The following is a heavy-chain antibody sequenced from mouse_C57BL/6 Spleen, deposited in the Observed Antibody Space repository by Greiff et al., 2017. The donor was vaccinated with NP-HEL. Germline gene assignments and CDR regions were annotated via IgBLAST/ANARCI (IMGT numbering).Heavy chain of an antibody. CDR1: GFTFSSYA. CDR3: ARAGTSYWYFDV. J-gene: IGHJ1*03. D-gene: IGHD4-1*01. CDR2: ISDGGSYT. V-gene: IGHV5-4*03. Sequence: EVNVVESGGGLVKPGGSLKLSCAASGFTFSSYAMSWVRQTPEKRLEWVATISDGGSYTYYPDNVKGRFTISRDNAKNNLYLQMSHLKSEDTAMYYCARAGTSYWYFDVWGTGTTVTVSS.